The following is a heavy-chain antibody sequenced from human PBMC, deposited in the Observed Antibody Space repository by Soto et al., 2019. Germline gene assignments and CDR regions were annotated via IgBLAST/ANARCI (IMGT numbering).Heavy chain of an antibody. CDR1: GDSIISSY. J-gene: IGHJ5*02. CDR2: MYYSGST. CDR3: ASQDHSRSSSGWFDP. Sequence: PSETLSLTCPIPGDSIISSYWNWIRQPPGKGLEWIGYMYYSGSTNYNPSLKSRVTISVDTSRNQFSLKLTSVTAADTAVYYCASQDHSRSSSGWFDPWGQGTLVTVSS. D-gene: IGHD6-6*01. V-gene: IGHV4-59*01.